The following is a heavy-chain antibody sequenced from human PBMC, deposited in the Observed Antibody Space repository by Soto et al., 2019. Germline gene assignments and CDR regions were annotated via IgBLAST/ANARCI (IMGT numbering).Heavy chain of an antibody. CDR1: GYTFTIYG. D-gene: IGHD5-12*01. J-gene: IGHJ6*02. V-gene: IGHV1-18*01. Sequence: GASVKVSCKASGYTFTIYGINWVRQAPGQGLEWMGWISPDNGNTSYAQKLQGRVTMTTDTSTSTAYMELRSLRSDDTAVYYCARALGYSGYAGMDVWGQGTTVTVSS. CDR3: ARALGYSGYAGMDV. CDR2: ISPDNGNT.